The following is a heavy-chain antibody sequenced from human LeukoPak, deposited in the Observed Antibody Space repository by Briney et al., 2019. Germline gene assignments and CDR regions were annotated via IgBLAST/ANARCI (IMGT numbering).Heavy chain of an antibody. CDR3: AKVNGCYDFWSGQRCPFDY. J-gene: IGHJ4*02. V-gene: IGHV3-23*01. CDR2: ISGSGGST. CDR1: GFTFSSYA. D-gene: IGHD3-3*01. Sequence: GGSLRLSCAASGFTFSSYAMSWVRQAPGKGLERVSAISGSGGSTYYADSVKGRFTISRDNSKNTLYLQMNSLRAEDTAVYYCAKVNGCYDFWSGQRCPFDYWGQGTLVTVSS.